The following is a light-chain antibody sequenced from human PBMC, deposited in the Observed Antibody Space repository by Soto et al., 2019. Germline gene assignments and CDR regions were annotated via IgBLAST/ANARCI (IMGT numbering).Light chain of an antibody. CDR1: QSVSSY. V-gene: IGKV3-11*01. CDR3: QQRSNWPPVIT. J-gene: IGKJ5*01. CDR2: DAS. Sequence: EIVLTQSPATLSLSPGERATLSCRASQSVSSYLAWYQQKPGQAPRLLIYDASNRATGIPARFSGSGSGTDFNLTISSLEPEDFAVYYCQQRSNWPPVITFGQGTRLEIK.